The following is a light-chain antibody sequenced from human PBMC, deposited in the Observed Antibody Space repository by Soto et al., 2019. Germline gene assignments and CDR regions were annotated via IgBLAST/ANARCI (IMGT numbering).Light chain of an antibody. CDR2: AAS. Sequence: DIQVTQSPSTLSGSVGDRVTITCRASQAIGTCLAWYQQKPGKAPKLLIYAASSLQSGVPSRFSGSGSGTEFTLTISSLQPEDFATYYCQQYNKYPRTFGQGTKVDIK. V-gene: IGKV1-9*01. CDR1: QAIGTC. CDR3: QQYNKYPRT. J-gene: IGKJ1*01.